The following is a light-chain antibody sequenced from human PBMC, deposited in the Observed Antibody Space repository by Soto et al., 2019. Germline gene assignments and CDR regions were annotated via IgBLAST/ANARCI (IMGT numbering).Light chain of an antibody. J-gene: IGKJ1*01. Sequence: EIVLTQSPATLSLSPGERANLSCGASQGIATFIAWYQQQPGQAPRLLIYDASNRAAGIPARFSGSGSGTDVTLTISSLEPEDFAVYYCQQRSKWPRTFGQGTKVEIK. V-gene: IGKV3-11*01. CDR3: QQRSKWPRT. CDR2: DAS. CDR1: QGIATF.